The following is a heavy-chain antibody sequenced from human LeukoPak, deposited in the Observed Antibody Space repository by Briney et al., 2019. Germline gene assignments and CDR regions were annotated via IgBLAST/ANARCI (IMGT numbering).Heavy chain of an antibody. V-gene: IGHV3-30*18. J-gene: IGHJ3*02. Sequence: GGSLRLSCAASGFTFSSYWMSWVRQAPGKGLEWVAVISYDGSNKYYADSVKGRFTISRDNSKNTLYLQMNSPRAEDTAVYYCAKEYYGDNDAFDIWGQGTMVTVSS. CDR3: AKEYYGDNDAFDI. D-gene: IGHD4-23*01. CDR1: GFTFSSYW. CDR2: ISYDGSNK.